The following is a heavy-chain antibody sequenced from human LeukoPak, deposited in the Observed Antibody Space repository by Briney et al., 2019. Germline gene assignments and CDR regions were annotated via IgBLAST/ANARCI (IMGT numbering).Heavy chain of an antibody. CDR3: ALPILDTSSWFQFDH. J-gene: IGHJ4*02. CDR2: IYYSGST. Sequence: SETLSLTCTVSGGSISSYYWSWIRQPPGKGLEWIGYIYYSGSTNYNPSLKSRVTISVDTSKNQFSLKLSSVTAADTAVYYCALPILDTSSWFQFDHWGQGTLVTVSS. CDR1: GGSISSYY. D-gene: IGHD6-13*01. V-gene: IGHV4-59*08.